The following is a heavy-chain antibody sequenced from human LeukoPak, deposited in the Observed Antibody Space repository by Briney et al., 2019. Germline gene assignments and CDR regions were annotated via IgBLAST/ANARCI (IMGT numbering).Heavy chain of an antibody. Sequence: PGGSLRLSCAASGFTFSSYAMSWVRQAPGKGLEWVSAISGSGGSTYYADSVKGRFTISRDNSKNTLYLQMNSLRAEDTAVYYCAKAARDYDFWSGPWDYWGQGTLVTVSS. D-gene: IGHD3-3*01. CDR2: ISGSGGST. V-gene: IGHV3-23*01. J-gene: IGHJ4*02. CDR3: AKAARDYDFWSGPWDY. CDR1: GFTFSSYA.